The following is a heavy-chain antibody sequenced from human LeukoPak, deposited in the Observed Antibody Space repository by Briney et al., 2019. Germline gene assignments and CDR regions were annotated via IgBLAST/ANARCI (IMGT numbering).Heavy chain of an antibody. CDR3: AKENVDFDAFDI. J-gene: IGHJ3*02. CDR2: ISGSGGST. Sequence: GGSLRLSCAASGFTFSSYGMSWVRQAPGKGLEWVSAISGSGGSTYYADSVKGRFTISRDNSKNTLYPQMNSLRAEDTAVYYCAKENVDFDAFDIWGQGTMVTVSS. D-gene: IGHD3/OR15-3a*01. V-gene: IGHV3-23*01. CDR1: GFTFSSYG.